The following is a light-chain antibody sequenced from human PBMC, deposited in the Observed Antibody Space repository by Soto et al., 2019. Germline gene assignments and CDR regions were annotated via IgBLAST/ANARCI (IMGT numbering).Light chain of an antibody. CDR3: QQYGSSPRYT. CDR2: GAS. CDR1: QSVSNSY. V-gene: IGKV3-20*01. J-gene: IGKJ2*01. Sequence: EIVLTQSPGTLSLSPGERATLSCRASQSVSNSYLAWYQQKPGQAPRLLIYGASSRATGIPDRFSGSGSGTDFTLTISRREPEDVAVYYCQQYGSSPRYTVGQGTKLEIK.